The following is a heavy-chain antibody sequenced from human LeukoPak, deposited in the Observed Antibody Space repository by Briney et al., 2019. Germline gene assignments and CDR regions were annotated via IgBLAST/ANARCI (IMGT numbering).Heavy chain of an antibody. CDR2: IGSGDKT. J-gene: IGHJ6*02. CDR1: GFTFSAYA. Sequence: GGSLRLSCEASGFTFSAYAMTWVRQAPGKGLEWVSSIGSGDKTHYSESVKGRFAISRDNSKKMVILQRSSVRAEDTALYYCAGDLHYYVAMDVWGQGNTFTVSS. CDR3: AGDLHYYVAMDV. D-gene: IGHD3-10*02. V-gene: IGHV3-23*01.